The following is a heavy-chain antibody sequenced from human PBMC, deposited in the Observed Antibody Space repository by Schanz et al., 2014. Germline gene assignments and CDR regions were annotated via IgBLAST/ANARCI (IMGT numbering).Heavy chain of an antibody. V-gene: IGHV3-11*01. J-gene: IGHJ4*02. CDR3: AKDLLYGAPMPLNHLDY. CDR1: GFTFSDYY. Sequence: QVQLVESGGGLVKPGGSLRLSCAASGFTFSDYYMSWIRQAPGKGLEWVSAISGSGGSTYYADSVKGRFTISRDNAKNSLYLQMNSLRAEDTAVYYCAKDLLYGAPMPLNHLDYWGQGTLVTVSS. CDR2: ISGSGGST. D-gene: IGHD2-2*01.